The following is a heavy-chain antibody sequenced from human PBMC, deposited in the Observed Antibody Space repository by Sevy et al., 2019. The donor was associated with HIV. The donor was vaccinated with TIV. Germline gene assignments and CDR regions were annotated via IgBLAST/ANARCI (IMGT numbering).Heavy chain of an antibody. J-gene: IGHJ4*02. D-gene: IGHD6-13*01. CDR3: ARVCYSSSWYLDY. V-gene: IGHV3-72*01. CDR1: GFTFSDHY. CDR2: TRNKANSYTT. Sequence: GGSLRLSCAASGFTFSDHYMDWVRQAPGKGLEWVGRTRNKANSYTTEYAASVKGRFTISRDDSKNSLYLQMNSLKTEDTAVYYCARVCYSSSWYLDYWGQGTLVTVSS.